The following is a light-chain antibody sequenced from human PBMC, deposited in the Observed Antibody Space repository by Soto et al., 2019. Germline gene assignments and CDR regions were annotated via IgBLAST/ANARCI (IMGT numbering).Light chain of an antibody. CDR3: QHYNNWPPAIT. Sequence: EIVMTQSPATLSVSPGERATLSCRASQSVRRNLAWYQQKPGQAPRLLIYGASTRPTGIPARFSGSGSGTEFTLTISSLQSEDFAFYYCQHYNNWPPAITFGQGTRLEIK. V-gene: IGKV3-15*01. CDR2: GAS. J-gene: IGKJ5*01. CDR1: QSVRRN.